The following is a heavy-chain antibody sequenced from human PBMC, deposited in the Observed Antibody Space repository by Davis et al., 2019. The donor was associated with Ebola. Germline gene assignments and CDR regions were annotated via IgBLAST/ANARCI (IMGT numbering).Heavy chain of an antibody. J-gene: IGHJ4*02. Sequence: MPSETLSLTCAVSGGSISSGGYSWSWIRQPPGKGLEWIGYIYYSGSTYYNPSLKSRVTISVDTSKNQFSLKLSSVTAADTAVYYCARHRITIFRVLITHGVFDYWGQGTLVTVSS. V-gene: IGHV4-30-2*03. CDR2: IYYSGST. D-gene: IGHD3-3*01. CDR1: GGSISSGGYS. CDR3: ARHRITIFRVLITHGVFDY.